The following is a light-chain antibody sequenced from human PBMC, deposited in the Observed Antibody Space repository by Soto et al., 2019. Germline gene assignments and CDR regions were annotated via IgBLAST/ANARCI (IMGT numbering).Light chain of an antibody. V-gene: IGLV3-21*02. CDR1: KIGSKI. Sequence: SYELTQPPSVSVAPGQTAKITCGGDKIGSKIVHWYKQRPGQAPVAVVYEDSDRPSGVPERFSGSNSGNTATLTISRVEAGDEADYYCQVWDSSSDHYVFGIGTKVTVL. J-gene: IGLJ1*01. CDR2: EDS. CDR3: QVWDSSSDHYV.